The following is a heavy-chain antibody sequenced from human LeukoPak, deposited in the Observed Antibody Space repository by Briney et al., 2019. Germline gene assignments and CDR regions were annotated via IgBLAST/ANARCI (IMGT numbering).Heavy chain of an antibody. CDR1: GFTFDDYA. D-gene: IGHD3-22*01. J-gene: IGHJ4*02. CDR2: ISWEGGST. V-gene: IGHV3-43D*03. Sequence: GGSLRLSCAASGFTFDDYAMHWVRQAPGKGLEWVSLISWEGGSTYYADSVKGRFTISRDNSKNTLYLQMNSLRAEDTAVYYCAKDAHYYDSSGYEFDYWGQGTLVTVSS. CDR3: AKDAHYYDSSGYEFDY.